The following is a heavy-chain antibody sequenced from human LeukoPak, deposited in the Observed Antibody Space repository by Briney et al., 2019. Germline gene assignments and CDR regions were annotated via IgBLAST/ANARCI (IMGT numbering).Heavy chain of an antibody. Sequence: SVKVSCKASGGTFSSYAISWVRQAPGQGLEWMGGIIPIFGTANYAQKFQGRVTITADESTSTAYMELSSLRSEDTAVYYCARATQSIAARPDYWGQGTLVTVSS. V-gene: IGHV1-69*13. CDR3: ARATQSIAARPDY. J-gene: IGHJ4*02. CDR2: IIPIFGTA. D-gene: IGHD6-6*01. CDR1: GGTFSSYA.